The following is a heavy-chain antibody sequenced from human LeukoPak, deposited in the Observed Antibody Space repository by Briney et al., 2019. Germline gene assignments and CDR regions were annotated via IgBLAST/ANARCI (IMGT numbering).Heavy chain of an antibody. CDR3: ARDRGQPGTFDY. Sequence: PSETLSLTCTVSGDSISSGGYYWSWIRQHPGKGLEWIGYIYYSGNTYYNPSLKSRITFSVDTSKNQFSLGLSSVTAADTAVYYCARDRGQPGTFDYWGQGTLVTVSS. V-gene: IGHV4-31*03. CDR2: IYYSGNT. J-gene: IGHJ4*02. D-gene: IGHD1-1*01. CDR1: GDSISSGGYY.